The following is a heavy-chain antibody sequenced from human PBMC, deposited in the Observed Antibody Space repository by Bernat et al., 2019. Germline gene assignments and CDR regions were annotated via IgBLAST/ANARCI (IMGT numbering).Heavy chain of an antibody. CDR2: MSGSGDST. Sequence: EVQLLESGGGLVQPGGSLRLSCAASGFTFSNYAMSWVRQAPGKGLEWVSTMSGSGDSTYYADSVKGRFTISRDNSKNTLFLQMNSLRAEDTALYYCAKDRRVVTGVGRQNFDHWGQGSLVTVSS. V-gene: IGHV3-23*01. CDR3: AKDRRVVTGVGRQNFDH. CDR1: GFTFSNYA. D-gene: IGHD2-21*02. J-gene: IGHJ4*02.